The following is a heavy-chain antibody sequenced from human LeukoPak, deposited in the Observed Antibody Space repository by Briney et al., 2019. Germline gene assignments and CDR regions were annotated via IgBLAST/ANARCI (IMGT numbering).Heavy chain of an antibody. D-gene: IGHD3-10*01. CDR2: INHRGST. CDR1: GGSFSGYY. V-gene: IGHV4-34*01. J-gene: IGHJ3*02. CDR3: ARGRRLLWFGELLFDAFDI. Sequence: SETLSLTCAVYGGSFSGYYWSWIRQPPGKGLEWIGEINHRGSTNYNPSLKSRVTISVGTSKNQFSLKLSSVTAADTAVYYCARGRRLLWFGELLFDAFDIWGQGTMVTVSS.